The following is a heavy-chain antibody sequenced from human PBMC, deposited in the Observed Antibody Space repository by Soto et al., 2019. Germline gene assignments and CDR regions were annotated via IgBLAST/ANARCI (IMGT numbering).Heavy chain of an antibody. V-gene: IGHV4-59*01. CDR3: ARERRRFLEFDY. J-gene: IGHJ4*02. Sequence: SETLSLTCTVSGGSISSYYWSWIRQPPGKGLEWIGYIYYSGSTNYNPSLKSRVTISVDTSKNQFSLKLSSVTAADTAVYYCARERRRFLEFDYWGQGTLVTVSS. D-gene: IGHD3-3*01. CDR2: IYYSGST. CDR1: GGSISSYY.